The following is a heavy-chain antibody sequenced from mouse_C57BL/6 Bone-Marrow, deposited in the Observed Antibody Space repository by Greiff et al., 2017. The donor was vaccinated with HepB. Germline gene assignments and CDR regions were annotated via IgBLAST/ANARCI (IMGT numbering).Heavy chain of an antibody. J-gene: IGHJ1*03. D-gene: IGHD1-1*01. CDR2: IHPNSGST. Sequence: QVQLQQPGAELVKPGASVKLSCKASGYTFTSYWMHWVKQRPGQGLEWIGMIHPNSGSTNYNEKFKSKATLTVDKSSSTAYMQLSSLTSEDSAVDYCAREGAASGYYYGSSYWYFDVWGTGTTVTVSS. CDR3: AREGAASGYYYGSSYWYFDV. CDR1: GYTFTSYW. V-gene: IGHV1-64*01.